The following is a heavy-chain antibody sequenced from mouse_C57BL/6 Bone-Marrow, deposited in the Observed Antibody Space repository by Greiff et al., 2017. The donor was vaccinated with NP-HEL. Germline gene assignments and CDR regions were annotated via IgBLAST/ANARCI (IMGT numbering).Heavy chain of an antibody. Sequence: EVKLVESGGGLVQPGGSLSLSCAASGFTFTDYYMSWVRQPPGKALEWLGFIRNKANGYTTEYTASVKGRFTISRDNSQSILYLQMNALRAEDSATYYCARYCPMITTGAMDYWGQGTSVTVSS. CDR2: IRNKANGYTT. J-gene: IGHJ4*01. CDR1: GFTFTDYY. CDR3: ARYCPMITTGAMDY. V-gene: IGHV7-3*01. D-gene: IGHD2-4*01.